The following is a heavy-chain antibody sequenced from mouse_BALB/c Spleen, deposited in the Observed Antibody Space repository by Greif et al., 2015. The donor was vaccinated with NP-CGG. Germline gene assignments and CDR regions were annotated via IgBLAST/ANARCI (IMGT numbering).Heavy chain of an antibody. CDR2: INPSTGYT. CDR3: ARRGDYDGFDY. D-gene: IGHD2-4*01. J-gene: IGHJ2*01. V-gene: IGHV1-7*01. CDR1: GYTFTSYW. Sequence: VQLQQSGAELAKPGASVKMSCKASGYTFTSYWMHWVKQRPGQGLEWIGYINPSTGYTEYNQKFKDKDTLTADKSSSTAYMRLSSLTSEDSAVYYCARRGDYDGFDYWGQGTTLTVSS.